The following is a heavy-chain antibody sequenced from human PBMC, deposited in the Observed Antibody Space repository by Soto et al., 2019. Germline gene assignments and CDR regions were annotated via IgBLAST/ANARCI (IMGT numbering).Heavy chain of an antibody. D-gene: IGHD3-10*01. J-gene: IGHJ5*02. CDR1: GGSFSGYY. V-gene: IGHV4-34*01. Sequence: SETLSLTCAVYGGSFSGYYWSWIRQPPGKGLEWIGEINHSGSTNYNPSLKSRVTISVDTSKNQFSLKLSSVTAADTAVYYCARSGITMVRGVIITNWFDPWGQGTLVTVSS. CDR3: ARSGITMVRGVIITNWFDP. CDR2: INHSGST.